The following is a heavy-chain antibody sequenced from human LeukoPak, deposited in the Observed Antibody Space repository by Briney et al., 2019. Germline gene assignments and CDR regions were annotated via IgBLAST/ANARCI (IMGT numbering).Heavy chain of an antibody. J-gene: IGHJ3*02. D-gene: IGHD1-26*01. V-gene: IGHV4-61*02. CDR1: GDSISSGSYY. CDR3: AREEPHDAFDI. CDR2: IYTSGST. Sequence: PSETLSLTCTVSGDSISSGSYYWSWIRQPAGKGLEWIGRIYTSGSTNYNPSLKSRVTISVDTSKNQFSLKLSSVTAADTAVYYCAREEPHDAFDIWGQGTMVTVSS.